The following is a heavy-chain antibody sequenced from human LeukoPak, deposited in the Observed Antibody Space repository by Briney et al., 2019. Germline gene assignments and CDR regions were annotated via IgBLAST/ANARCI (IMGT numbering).Heavy chain of an antibody. CDR1: GGSLNSNTYR. J-gene: IGHJ4*02. D-gene: IGHD2-2*01. CDR2: IYYSGST. V-gene: IGHV4-39*01. Sequence: SETLSLTCTVSGGSLNSNTYRWGWIRQPPGKGLEWIGYIYYSGSTYYNPSLKSRVTISVDTSKNQFSLKLTSVTAADAAVYYCARHRYCNSSSCYAFDYWGQGTLVTVSS. CDR3: ARHRYCNSSSCYAFDY.